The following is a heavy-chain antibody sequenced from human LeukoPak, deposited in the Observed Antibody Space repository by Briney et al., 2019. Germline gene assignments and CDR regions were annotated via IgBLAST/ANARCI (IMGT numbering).Heavy chain of an antibody. D-gene: IGHD3-16*01. CDR2: MNPDSGVT. CDR3: ARDLRGLGDYFDY. Sequence: GASVTVSCKASGYSFTGYFIYWVRQAPGQGLQWMGWMNPDSGVTDYAQNFQGRVTMTRDTSINTAYMELSSLRSDDTAVYYCARDLRGLGDYFDYWGQGTLVTVSS. V-gene: IGHV1-2*02. CDR1: GYSFTGYF. J-gene: IGHJ4*02.